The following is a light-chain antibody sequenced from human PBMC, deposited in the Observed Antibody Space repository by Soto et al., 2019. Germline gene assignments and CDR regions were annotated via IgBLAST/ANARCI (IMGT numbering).Light chain of an antibody. V-gene: IGKV1-5*01. CDR1: QSISSW. Sequence: DIQMTQSPSTLSASVGDRVTITCRASQSISSWLAWYQQKPGKAPKLLIYDASSLESGVPSRFSGSGSGTEFTLTISSLQPEDFAPYYCQQYNSYSMYTFGQGTKLEIK. CDR3: QQYNSYSMYT. CDR2: DAS. J-gene: IGKJ2*01.